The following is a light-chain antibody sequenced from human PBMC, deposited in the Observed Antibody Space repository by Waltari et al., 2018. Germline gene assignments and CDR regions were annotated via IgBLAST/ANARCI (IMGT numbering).Light chain of an antibody. CDR1: SSNIGAGYD. J-gene: IGLJ2*01. CDR3: QSYDSSLSGSV. Sequence: QSVLTQPPSVSGAPGQRVTISCTGSSSNIGAGYDVHWYQQLPATAPKLLIYGNSNRPSGVPDRFSGSKSCTSASLAITGLQAEDEADYYCQSYDSSLSGSVFGGGTKLTVL. CDR2: GNS. V-gene: IGLV1-40*01.